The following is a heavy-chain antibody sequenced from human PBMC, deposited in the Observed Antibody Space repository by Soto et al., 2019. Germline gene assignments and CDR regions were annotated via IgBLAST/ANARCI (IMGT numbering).Heavy chain of an antibody. CDR3: AREGSYSAYNFAHGIQLWSFDF. V-gene: IGHV4-4*07. J-gene: IGHJ4*02. CDR2: IFSSGST. Sequence: SETLSLTCTVSGGSINTFYWSWVRQPAGKGLEWIGHIFSSGSTSFNPSLESRVAMSVDTSKNHFSLNLSSVTAADMAVYYCAREGSYSAYNFAHGIQLWSFDFWGQGALVTVSS. D-gene: IGHD5-12*01. CDR1: GGSINTFY.